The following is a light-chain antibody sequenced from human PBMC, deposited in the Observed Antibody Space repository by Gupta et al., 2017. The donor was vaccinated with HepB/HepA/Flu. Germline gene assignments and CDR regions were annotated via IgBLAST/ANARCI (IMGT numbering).Light chain of an antibody. J-gene: IGKJ1*01. CDR3: QQSGSTRTWT. V-gene: IGKV1-39*01. CDR2: AAS. Sequence: IQLTQSPSSLSASVGDRVTITCRASQSISSYLNWYQQKTGKAPKLLIYAASSMQSGVPSRFSSSGAGANVTLTISSRQPEDDATNYCQQSGSTRTWTFGQGTKVEIK. CDR1: QSISSY.